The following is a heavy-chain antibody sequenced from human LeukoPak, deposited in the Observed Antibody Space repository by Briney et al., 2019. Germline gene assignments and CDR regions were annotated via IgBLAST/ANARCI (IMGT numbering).Heavy chain of an antibody. Sequence: ASVKVSCKASGYTLTSYDINWARQATGQGLEWVGWMNPNSGNTGYAQKFQGRVTMTRNTSISTVYMELSSLRSEDTAVYYCARAPLGRPDYYGMDVWGQGTTVTVSS. CDR3: ARAPLGRPDYYGMDV. J-gene: IGHJ6*02. CDR2: MNPNSGNT. D-gene: IGHD1-26*01. CDR1: GYTLTSYD. V-gene: IGHV1-8*01.